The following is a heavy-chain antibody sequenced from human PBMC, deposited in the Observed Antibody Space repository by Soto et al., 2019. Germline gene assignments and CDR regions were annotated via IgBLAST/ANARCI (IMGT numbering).Heavy chain of an antibody. V-gene: IGHV1-3*01. D-gene: IGHD3-22*01. J-gene: IGHJ3*02. Sequence: GASVKVSCKASGYTFTSYAMHWVRQAPGQRLEWMGWINAGNGNTKYSQKFQGRVTITRDTSASTAYMELSSLRSEDTAVYYCARDGPNYDSSGYYYDAFDIWGQGTMVTVSS. CDR3: ARDGPNYDSSGYYYDAFDI. CDR2: INAGNGNT. CDR1: GYTFTSYA.